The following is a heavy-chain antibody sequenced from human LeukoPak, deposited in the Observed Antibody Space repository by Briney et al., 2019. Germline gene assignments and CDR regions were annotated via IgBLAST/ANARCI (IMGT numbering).Heavy chain of an antibody. CDR2: ISSSSSFI. V-gene: IGHV3-21*01. D-gene: IGHD5-18*01. J-gene: IGHJ4*02. Sequence: PGGSLRLSCAASGFTFSSYSMSWVRQAPGKGLEWVPSISSSSSFIHYADSVKGRFTISRDNAKNSLYLQMNSLRAEDTAVYYCARGRTDTAMVYYFDYWGQGTLVTVSS. CDR1: GFTFSSYS. CDR3: ARGRTDTAMVYYFDY.